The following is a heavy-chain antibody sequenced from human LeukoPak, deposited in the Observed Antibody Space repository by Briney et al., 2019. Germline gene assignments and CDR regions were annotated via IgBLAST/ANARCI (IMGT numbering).Heavy chain of an antibody. V-gene: IGHV3-74*01. CDR3: AKSFRSTSLDY. Sequence: PGGSLRLSCAASGFTFSNYWMHWVRQAPGKGLVWVSRIHTDGISTTYADSVKGRFTISRDNSRNTLYLQMNSLRAGDTAVYYCAKSFRSTSLDYWGQGTLVTVSS. D-gene: IGHD2-2*01. J-gene: IGHJ4*02. CDR1: GFTFSNYW. CDR2: IHTDGIST.